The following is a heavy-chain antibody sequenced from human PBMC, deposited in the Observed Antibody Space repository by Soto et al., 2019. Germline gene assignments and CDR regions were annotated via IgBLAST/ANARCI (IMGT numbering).Heavy chain of an antibody. Sequence: ESLKLSCKCSGYSFTSYLIGWVRQMPGKGLEWMGIIYPGDSDTRYSPSFQGQVTISADKSISTAYLQWSSLKASDTAMYYCARSIDSSGYYSYYYYYGMDVWGQGTKVTVSS. CDR2: IYPGDSDT. CDR1: GYSFTSYL. D-gene: IGHD3-22*01. J-gene: IGHJ6*02. CDR3: ARSIDSSGYYSYYYYYGMDV. V-gene: IGHV5-51*01.